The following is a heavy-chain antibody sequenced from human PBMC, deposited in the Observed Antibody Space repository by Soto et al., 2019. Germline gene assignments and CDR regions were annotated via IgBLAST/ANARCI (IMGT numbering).Heavy chain of an antibody. CDR2: ISYDGSNK. Sequence: PGGSLRLSCAASGFTFSSYAMHWVRQAPGKGLEWVAVISYDGSNKYYADSVKGRFTISRDNSKNTLYLQMNSLRAEDTAVYYCAVDTITMVRGVMDPSRPGAFDIWGQGTMVTVSS. D-gene: IGHD3-10*01. CDR3: AVDTITMVRGVMDPSRPGAFDI. CDR1: GFTFSSYA. V-gene: IGHV3-30-3*01. J-gene: IGHJ3*02.